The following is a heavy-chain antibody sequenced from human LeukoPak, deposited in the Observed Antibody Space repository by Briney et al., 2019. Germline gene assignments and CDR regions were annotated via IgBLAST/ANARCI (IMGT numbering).Heavy chain of an antibody. CDR3: ARSFSRGWSGDY. J-gene: IGHJ4*02. V-gene: IGHV3-21*01. CDR1: GFTFSSYS. Sequence: GGSLRPSCAASGFTFSSYSMNWVRQAPGKGLEWVSSISSSSSYIYYADPVKGRFTISRDNAKNSLYLQMNSLRAEDTAVYYCARSFSRGWSGDYWGQGTRVTVSS. CDR2: ISSSSSYI. D-gene: IGHD6-13*01.